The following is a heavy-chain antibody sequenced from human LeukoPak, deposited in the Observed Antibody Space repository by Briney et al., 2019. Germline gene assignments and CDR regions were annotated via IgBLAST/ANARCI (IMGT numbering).Heavy chain of an antibody. CDR2: ISYSSSAI. CDR1: GFTFGDYA. D-gene: IGHD1-1*01. Sequence: GGSLRLSCTASGFTFGDYAMNWVRQAPGGGLEWVSYISYSSSAIYYADSVKGRFTISRDNAKNSLYLQMNSLRAEGTAVYYCASSTGGYFDYWGQGTLVTVSS. CDR3: ASSTGGYFDY. J-gene: IGHJ4*02. V-gene: IGHV3-48*04.